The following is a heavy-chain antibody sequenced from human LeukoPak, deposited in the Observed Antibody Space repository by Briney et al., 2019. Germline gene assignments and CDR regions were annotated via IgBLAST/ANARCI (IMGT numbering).Heavy chain of an antibody. CDR2: VRYDGSNE. J-gene: IGHJ4*02. Sequence: PGGSLRLSCAASGFVFSDYGMHWVRQAPGKGLEWVAFVRYDGSNEYYADSMRGRFTISRDNSKNTLYLQMNSLRAEDTAVYYCATSDSYQSGSYSYWGQGTLVTVSS. CDR1: GFVFSDYG. D-gene: IGHD1-26*01. CDR3: ATSDSYQSGSYSY. V-gene: IGHV3-30*02.